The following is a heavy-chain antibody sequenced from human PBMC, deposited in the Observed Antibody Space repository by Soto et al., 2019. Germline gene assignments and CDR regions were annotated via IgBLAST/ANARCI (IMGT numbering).Heavy chain of an antibody. J-gene: IGHJ4*02. Sequence: ASVKVSCKASGYSFINYYMHWVRQAPGQGFEWMGRISPKSGGTNYAQKFQGRVSLTWDTSLNTAYMELSSPLSEDTAVYYCARPPGYISDCYYFDIWGQGTQVTVSS. D-gene: IGHD2-21*02. CDR1: GYSFINYY. CDR3: ARPPGYISDCYYFDI. CDR2: ISPKSGGT. V-gene: IGHV1-2*02.